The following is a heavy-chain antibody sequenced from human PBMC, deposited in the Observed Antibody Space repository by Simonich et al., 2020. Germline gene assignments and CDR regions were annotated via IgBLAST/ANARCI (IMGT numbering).Heavy chain of an antibody. V-gene: IGHV4-38-2*01. D-gene: IGHD6-13*01. CDR1: GYSISSGYY. CDR3: ARVGYSNYYYYGMDV. CDR2: IYHSEHT. Sequence: QVQLQESGPGLVKPSETLSLTCAVSGYSISSGYYWGWIRTPPGKGLEWIGSIYHSEHTYYNPYLKSRVTITVDTSKNQFSLKLSSVTAADTAVYYCARVGYSNYYYYGMDVWGQGTTVTVSS. J-gene: IGHJ6*02.